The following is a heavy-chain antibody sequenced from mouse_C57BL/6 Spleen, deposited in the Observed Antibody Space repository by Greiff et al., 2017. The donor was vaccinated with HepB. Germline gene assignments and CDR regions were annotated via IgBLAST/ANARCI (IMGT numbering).Heavy chain of an antibody. CDR2: SRNKANDYTT. J-gene: IGHJ2*01. CDR1: GFTFSDFY. V-gene: IGHV7-1*01. Sequence: DVKLVESGGGLVQSGRSLRLSCATSGFTFSDFYMEWVRQAPGKGLEWIAASRNKANDYTTEYSASVKGRFIVSRDTSQSILYLQMNALRAEDTAIYYCARDAGGFFDYWGQGTTLTVSS. CDR3: ARDAGGFFDY.